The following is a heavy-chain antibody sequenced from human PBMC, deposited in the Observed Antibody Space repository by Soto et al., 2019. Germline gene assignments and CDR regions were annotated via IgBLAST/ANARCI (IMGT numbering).Heavy chain of an antibody. CDR2: IYPGDSDT. Sequence: YWSLIRQPPGKGLEWMGIIYPGDSDTKYSPSFQGQVTISADKSISTAYLQWSSLQASDTAMYYCARGRYYGSGSYYAVDYWGQGTLVTVSS. V-gene: IGHV5-51*01. J-gene: IGHJ4*02. D-gene: IGHD3-10*01. CDR1: YW. CDR3: ARGRYYGSGSYYAVDY.